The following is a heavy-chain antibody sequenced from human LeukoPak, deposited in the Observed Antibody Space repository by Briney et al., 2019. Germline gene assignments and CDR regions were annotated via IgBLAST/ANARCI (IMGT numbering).Heavy chain of an antibody. CDR2: IYTSGST. D-gene: IGHD3-10*01. CDR3: ASSHRGYYGSGSFDY. Sequence: PSQTLSLTCTVSGASISSGSYYWSWIRQPAGKGLEWIGRIYTSGSTNYNPSLKSRVTISVDTSKNQFSLKLSSVTAADTAVYYCASSHRGYYGSGSFDYWGQGTLVTVSS. J-gene: IGHJ4*02. V-gene: IGHV4-61*02. CDR1: GASISSGSYY.